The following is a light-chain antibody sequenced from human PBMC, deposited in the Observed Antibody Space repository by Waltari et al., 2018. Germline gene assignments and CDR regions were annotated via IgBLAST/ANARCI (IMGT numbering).Light chain of an antibody. CDR2: GTS. CDR3: KLYCPGLT. J-gene: IGKJ4*01. CDR1: QRLANRF. Sequence: SRRAAQRLANRFVAWYPLTPGQAPRLLIYGTSSRATGIPDRFSDSVSETYFTLTISRLEPKDFAVYYFKLYCPGLTFGGGTNVEIK. V-gene: IGKV3-20*01.